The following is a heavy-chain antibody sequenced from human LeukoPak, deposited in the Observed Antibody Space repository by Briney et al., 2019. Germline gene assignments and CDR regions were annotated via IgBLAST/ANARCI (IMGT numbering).Heavy chain of an antibody. V-gene: IGHV4/OR15-8*02. J-gene: IGHJ4*02. Sequence: PSETLSLTCGVSGGSISGTNWWSWVRQPPGQGLEWIGEISLAGQTNYNPSLNGRVTMSLDKSSNQLSLHLTSVSAADTATYFCSRESGPFCPFGYWGQGTLVIVSS. CDR3: SRESGPFCPFGY. CDR1: GGSISGTNW. CDR2: ISLAGQT. D-gene: IGHD1-26*01.